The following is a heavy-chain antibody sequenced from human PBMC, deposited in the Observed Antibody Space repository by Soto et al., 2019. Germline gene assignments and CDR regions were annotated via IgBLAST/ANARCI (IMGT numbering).Heavy chain of an antibody. V-gene: IGHV3-49*03. CDR3: SRPSYYYDSSGFEPGAFDI. J-gene: IGHJ3*02. CDR2: IRSKNYGRTT. Sequence: LRLSCTGSGFTFGNNAMTWFRQAPGKGLEWVGFIRSKNYGRTTEYAASVQGRFTISRDDSKGIAYLEMNSLTTDDTAVYYCSRPSYYYDSSGFEPGAFDIWGQGTMVTVSS. CDR1: GFTFGNNA. D-gene: IGHD3-22*01.